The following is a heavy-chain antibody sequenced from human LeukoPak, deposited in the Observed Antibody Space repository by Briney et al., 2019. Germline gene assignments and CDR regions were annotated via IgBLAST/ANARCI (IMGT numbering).Heavy chain of an antibody. V-gene: IGHV1-69*04. J-gene: IGHJ5*02. D-gene: IGHD4-23*01. CDR2: IIPILGIA. CDR3: ARKNGGTPRYWFDP. CDR1: GGTFSSYA. Sequence: SVKVSCKASGGTFSSYAISWVRQAPGRGLEWMGRIIPILGIANYAQKFQGRVTITADKSTSTAYMELSSLRSEDTAVYYCARKNGGTPRYWFDPWGQGTLVTVSS.